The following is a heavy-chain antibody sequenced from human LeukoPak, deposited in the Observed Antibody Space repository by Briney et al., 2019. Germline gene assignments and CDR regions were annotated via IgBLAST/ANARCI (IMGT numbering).Heavy chain of an antibody. J-gene: IGHJ5*02. D-gene: IGHD2-2*02. Sequence: GASVKVSCKAPGYTFTSYGISWVRQAPGQGLEWMGWISAYNGNTNYAQKLQGRVTMTTDTSTSTAYMELRSLRSDDTAVYYCARVDPPRYCSSTSCYIRGWFDPWGQGTLVTVSS. V-gene: IGHV1-18*01. CDR2: ISAYNGNT. CDR1: GYTFTSYG. CDR3: ARVDPPRYCSSTSCYIRGWFDP.